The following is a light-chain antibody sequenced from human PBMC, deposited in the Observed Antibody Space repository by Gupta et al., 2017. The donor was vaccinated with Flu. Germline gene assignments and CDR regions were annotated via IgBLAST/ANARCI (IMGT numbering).Light chain of an antibody. CDR2: DND. Sequence: QSVLPQPPSVPAAPAQKVTFSCSGSASNIGINFVSWYQQLPGTAPKLLIYDNDKRPSGIPDRFSGSKSGTSATLGITGLQTGDEADYYCGTWDNSLSAVVFGGGTRLAVL. V-gene: IGLV1-51*01. J-gene: IGLJ2*01. CDR1: ASNIGINF. CDR3: GTWDNSLSAVV.